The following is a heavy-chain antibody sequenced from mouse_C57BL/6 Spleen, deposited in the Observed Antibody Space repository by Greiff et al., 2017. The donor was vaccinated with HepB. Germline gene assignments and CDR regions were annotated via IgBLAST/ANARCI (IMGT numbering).Heavy chain of an antibody. J-gene: IGHJ2*01. CDR3: ASEVTFDY. CDR1: GFTFSSYA. D-gene: IGHD2-2*01. Sequence: EVQVVESGGGLVKPGGSLKLSCAASGFTFSSYAMSWVRQTPEKRLEWVATISDGGSYTYYPDNVKGRFTISRDNAKNNLYLQMSHLKSEDTAMYYCASEVTFDYWGQGTTLTVSS. V-gene: IGHV5-4*01. CDR2: ISDGGSYT.